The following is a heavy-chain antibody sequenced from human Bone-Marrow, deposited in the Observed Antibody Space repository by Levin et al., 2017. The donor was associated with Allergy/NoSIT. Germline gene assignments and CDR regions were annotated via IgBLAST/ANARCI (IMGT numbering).Heavy chain of an antibody. CDR3: WVAGTERLFDY. CDR1: GFTFSSYG. D-gene: IGHD6-19*01. Sequence: PGGSLRLSCAASGFTFSSYGMHWVRQAPGKGLEWMALISFDGSTIYYADSVKGRITVSRDNSKNTLYLQMDSLRVEDTAVYYCWVAGTERLFDYWGQGTLVTVSS. CDR2: ISFDGSTI. V-gene: IGHV3-30*03. J-gene: IGHJ4*02.